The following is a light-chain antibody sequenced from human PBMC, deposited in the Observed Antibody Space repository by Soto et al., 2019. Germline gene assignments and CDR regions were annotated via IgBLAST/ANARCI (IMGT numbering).Light chain of an antibody. V-gene: IGKV3-20*01. CDR2: AAS. CDR1: QSISSSY. Sequence: EIVFTQSPGTLSLSPGDSATLSCRASQSISSSYLAWFQQKPGQTPRLLIYAASSRATGVPDRFSGGGSGTDFTLTISRLEPEDFAVYYCQQYGRSPWTFGQGTKVDIK. CDR3: QQYGRSPWT. J-gene: IGKJ1*01.